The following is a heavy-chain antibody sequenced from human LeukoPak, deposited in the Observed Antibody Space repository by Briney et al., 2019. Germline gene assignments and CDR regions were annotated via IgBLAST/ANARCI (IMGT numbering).Heavy chain of an antibody. CDR2: INPKSGGT. CDR3: ARVLCCDVGTTFLFDY. CDR1: GYTFTSYA. Sequence: ASVKVSCKASGYTFTSYAMNWVRQAPGQGLEWMGWINPKSGGTRYAQNFQGRVTMTRDTSITTAYMELSRLRSDDTAVFYCARVLCCDVGTTFLFDYWGRGTLVTASS. V-gene: IGHV1-2*02. J-gene: IGHJ4*02. D-gene: IGHD1-1*01.